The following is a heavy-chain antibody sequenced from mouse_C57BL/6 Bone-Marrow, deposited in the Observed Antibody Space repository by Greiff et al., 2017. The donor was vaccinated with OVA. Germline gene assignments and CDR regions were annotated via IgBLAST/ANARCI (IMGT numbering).Heavy chain of an antibody. CDR1: GYSITSGYY. Sequence: DVKLQESGPGLVKPSQSLSLTCSVTGYSITSGYYWNWIRQFPGNKLEWMGYIRYDGSNNYNPSLKNRSAITRDTSKNQIFLKLNSGTTEDTATYYCAREPYYDWYFDVWGTGTTVTVSS. J-gene: IGHJ1*03. V-gene: IGHV3-6*01. CDR3: AREPYYDWYFDV. CDR2: IRYDGSN. D-gene: IGHD2-10*01.